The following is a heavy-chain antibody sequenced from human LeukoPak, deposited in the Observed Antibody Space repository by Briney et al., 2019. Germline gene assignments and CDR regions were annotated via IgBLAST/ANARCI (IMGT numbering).Heavy chain of an antibody. J-gene: IGHJ4*02. CDR3: ARRDGGYRDFDY. CDR2: INHSGST. Sequence: SQTLSLTCTVSGGSISSGSYYWSWIRQPPGKGLEWIGEINHSGSTNYNPSLKSRVTISVDTSKNQFSLKLSSVTAADTAVYYCARRDGGYRDFDYWGQGTLVTVSS. D-gene: IGHD5-12*01. CDR1: GGSISSGSYY. V-gene: IGHV4-39*07.